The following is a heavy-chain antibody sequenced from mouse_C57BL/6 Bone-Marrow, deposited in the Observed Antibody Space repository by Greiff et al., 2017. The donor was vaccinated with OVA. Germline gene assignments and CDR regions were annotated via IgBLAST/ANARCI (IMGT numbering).Heavy chain of an antibody. Sequence: EVPRVESGGGLVKPGGSLKLSCAASGFTFSDYGMHWVRQAPEKGLEWVAYISSGSSTIYYADTVKGRFTISRDNAKNTLFLQMTSLRSEDTAMYYCARQYYYAMDYWGQGTSVTVSS. CDR1: GFTFSDYG. CDR3: ARQYYYAMDY. CDR2: ISSGSSTI. V-gene: IGHV5-17*01. J-gene: IGHJ4*01.